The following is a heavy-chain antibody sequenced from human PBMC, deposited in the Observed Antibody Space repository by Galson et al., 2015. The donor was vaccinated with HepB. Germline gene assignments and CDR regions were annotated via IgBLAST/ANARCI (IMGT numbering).Heavy chain of an antibody. Sequence: CAISGDSVSSNSAAWNWIRQSPSRGLEWLARTYYRTKWTNDYAASVRGRITINADTSKNQFSLQLNSMTPEDTAVYYCARGYNPGMDVWGQGTTVTVSS. CDR1: GDSVSSNSAA. CDR2: TYYRTKWTN. D-gene: IGHD5-18*01. CDR3: ARGYNPGMDV. J-gene: IGHJ6*02. V-gene: IGHV6-1*01.